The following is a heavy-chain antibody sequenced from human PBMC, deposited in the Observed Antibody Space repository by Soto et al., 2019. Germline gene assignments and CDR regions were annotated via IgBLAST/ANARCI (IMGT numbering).Heavy chain of an antibody. CDR2: IWYDGSNK. V-gene: IGHV3-33*01. D-gene: IGHD6-13*01. CDR1: GFSFSSYG. Sequence: QVQLVESGGGVVQPGRSLRLSCAASGFSFSSYGMHWFRQAPGKGLEWVAVIWYDGSNKYYADSVRGRFTISRDNSKNTVYQQMNSLRADDSAVYYCARDTTAAGFYHWGQGTLVTVSS. CDR3: ARDTTAAGFYH. J-gene: IGHJ5*02.